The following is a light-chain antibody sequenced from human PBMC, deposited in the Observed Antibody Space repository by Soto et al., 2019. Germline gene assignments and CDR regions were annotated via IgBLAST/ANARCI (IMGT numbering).Light chain of an antibody. CDR1: QSISVW. CDR3: QPYNSLWT. Sequence: DIQMTQSPSTLSASVGDRVTITCRASQSISVWLAWFQQKPGNAPKLLVYKASTLASWVPSRISGRGSATEFTLTSGCLQPDDSATYYCQPYNSLWTFGQGTNVEI. J-gene: IGKJ1*01. CDR2: KAS. V-gene: IGKV1-5*03.